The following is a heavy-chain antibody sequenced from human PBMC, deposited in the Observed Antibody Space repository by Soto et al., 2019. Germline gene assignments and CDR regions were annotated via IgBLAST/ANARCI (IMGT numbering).Heavy chain of an antibody. CDR2: IGTAGDT. J-gene: IGHJ4*02. D-gene: IGHD2-15*01. V-gene: IGHV3-13*01. CDR3: ARYCSGGSYDY. CDR1: GFTFSSYD. Sequence: PGGSMRLSCAASGFTFSSYDMHWVRQATGKGLEWVSAIGTAGDTYYPGSVKGRFTISRENAKNSLYLQMNSLRAEDTAVYYCARYCSGGSYDYWGQGTLVTVSS.